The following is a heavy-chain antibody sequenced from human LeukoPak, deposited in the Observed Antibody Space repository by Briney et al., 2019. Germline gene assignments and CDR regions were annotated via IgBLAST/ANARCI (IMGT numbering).Heavy chain of an antibody. Sequence: PSETLSLTCTVSGGSITSNYWSWIRQPPGKGLEWIGYIYYTGSTNYNPSLKSRVTISVDTSKNQFSLKLSSVTAADTAVYYCARAYISGSYFNDYWGRGTLVTVSS. CDR1: GGSITSNY. D-gene: IGHD3-10*01. CDR3: ARAYISGSYFNDY. CDR2: IYYTGST. V-gene: IGHV4-59*01. J-gene: IGHJ4*02.